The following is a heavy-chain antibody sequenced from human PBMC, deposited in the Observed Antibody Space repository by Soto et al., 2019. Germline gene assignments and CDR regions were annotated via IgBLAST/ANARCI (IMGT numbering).Heavy chain of an antibody. Sequence: GGSLRLSCAASGFPFSSYSMHWVRQAPGKGLEWVAVISYDGSNKYYADSVKGRFTISRDNSKNTLYLQMNSLRAEDTAVYYCARDQIDYYYGMDVWGQGTTVTVSS. J-gene: IGHJ6*02. CDR1: GFPFSSYS. CDR3: ARDQIDYYYGMDV. V-gene: IGHV3-30-3*01. D-gene: IGHD2-21*01. CDR2: ISYDGSNK.